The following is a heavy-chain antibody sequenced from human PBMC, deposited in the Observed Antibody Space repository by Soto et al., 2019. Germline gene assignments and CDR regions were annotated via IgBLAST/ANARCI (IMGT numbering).Heavy chain of an antibody. CDR3: AKDTVRTFGFIDY. D-gene: IGHD3-10*01. Sequence: QVQLVESGGGVVQPGESLRLSCAASEFTFSLYGMHWVRQAPGKGLEWVAVISHDGSYKFYADSVKGRFTISRDNSKSTLSLHMSSLTVEDTAVYSCAKDTVRTFGFIDYWGQGTLVTVSS. CDR2: ISHDGSYK. V-gene: IGHV3-30*18. J-gene: IGHJ4*02. CDR1: EFTFSLYG.